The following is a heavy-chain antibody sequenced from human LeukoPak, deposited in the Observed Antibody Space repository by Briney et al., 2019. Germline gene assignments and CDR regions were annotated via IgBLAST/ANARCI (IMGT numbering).Heavy chain of an antibody. CDR1: GGTFSSYA. CDR2: IIPILGIA. V-gene: IGHV1-69*04. CDR3: ARETGDAEIQLWTSKGFFDY. J-gene: IGHJ4*02. Sequence: ASVKVSCKASGGTFSSYAISWVRQAPGQGLEWMGRIIPILGIANYAQKFQGRVTITADKSTSTAYMELSSLRSEDTAVYYCARETGDAEIQLWTSKGFFDYWGQGTLVTVSS. D-gene: IGHD5-18*01.